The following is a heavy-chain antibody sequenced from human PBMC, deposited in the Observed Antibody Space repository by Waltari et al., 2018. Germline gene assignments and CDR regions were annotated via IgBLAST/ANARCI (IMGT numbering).Heavy chain of an antibody. Sequence: EVQLVESGGGLVQPGGSLRLSCAASGFTFSSYWMSWVRQAPGKGREWVANIKQDGSEKYYVDSVKGRFTISRDNAKNSLYLQMNSLRAEDTAVYYCAREGTVTTHYFDYWGQGTLVTVSS. CDR1: GFTFSSYW. D-gene: IGHD4-4*01. V-gene: IGHV3-7*01. CDR3: AREGTVTTHYFDY. J-gene: IGHJ4*02. CDR2: IKQDGSEK.